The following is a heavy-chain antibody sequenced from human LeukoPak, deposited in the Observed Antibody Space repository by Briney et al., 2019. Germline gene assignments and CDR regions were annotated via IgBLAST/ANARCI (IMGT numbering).Heavy chain of an antibody. V-gene: IGHV4-59*08. CDR3: ASSLIVGATAIDY. CDR2: IYYSGST. J-gene: IGHJ4*02. CDR1: GGSFSGYY. D-gene: IGHD1-26*01. Sequence: SETLSLTCAVYGGSFSGYYWSWIRQPPGKGLEWIGYIYYSGSTNYNPSLKSRVTISVDTSKNQFSLKLSSVTAADTAMYYCASSLIVGATAIDYWGQGTLVTVSS.